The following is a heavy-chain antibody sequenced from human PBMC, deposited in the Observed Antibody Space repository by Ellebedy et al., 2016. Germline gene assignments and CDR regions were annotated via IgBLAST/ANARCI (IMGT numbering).Heavy chain of an antibody. CDR3: ATSGGYSNPQFDAFDI. D-gene: IGHD4-11*01. CDR2: ISAYNGNT. Sequence: ASVKVSCKASGYTFAGYGISWVRQAPGQGLEWMGWISAYNGNTNYAQKLQGRVTMTTDTSTSTAYMELSRLRSDDTAVYYCATSGGYSNPQFDAFDIWGQGTMVTVSS. J-gene: IGHJ3*02. V-gene: IGHV1-18*01. CDR1: GYTFAGYG.